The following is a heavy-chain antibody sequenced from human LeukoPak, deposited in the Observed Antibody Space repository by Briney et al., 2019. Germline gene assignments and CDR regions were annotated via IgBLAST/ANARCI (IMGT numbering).Heavy chain of an antibody. CDR3: ARDDYDSSGYAFDI. CDR2: ISYDGSNK. Sequence: PGGSLRLSCGASGFTFSSYGMHWVRQAPGKGLEWVAVISYDGSNKYYADSVKGRFTISRDNSKNTLYLQMNSLRAEDTAVYYCARDDYDSSGYAFDIWGQGTMVTVSS. J-gene: IGHJ3*02. V-gene: IGHV3-30*19. CDR1: GFTFSSYG. D-gene: IGHD3-22*01.